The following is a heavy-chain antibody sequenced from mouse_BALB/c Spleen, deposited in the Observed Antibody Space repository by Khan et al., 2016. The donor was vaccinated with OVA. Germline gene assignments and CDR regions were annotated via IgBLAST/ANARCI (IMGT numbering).Heavy chain of an antibody. CDR3: ARRGLRWDFDY. J-gene: IGHJ2*01. D-gene: IGHD1-1*01. Sequence: QMQLEESGAELAKPGASVKISCKASGYTFINYWILWVKQRPGQGLEWIGYINPSTGYTEYNQNFKDKATLTADKSSSTAYMQLSSLTSEDSAVYYCARRGLRWDFDYWGQGTTLTVSS. V-gene: IGHV1-7*01. CDR1: GYTFINYW. CDR2: INPSTGYT.